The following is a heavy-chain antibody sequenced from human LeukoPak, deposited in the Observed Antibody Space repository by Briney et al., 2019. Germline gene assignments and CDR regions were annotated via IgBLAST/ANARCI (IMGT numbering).Heavy chain of an antibody. V-gene: IGHV1-2*06. D-gene: IGHD3-22*01. Sequence: ASVKVSCKASGYTFTGYYMQWVRQAPGQGLEWMGRINPNSGGTNYAQKFQGRVTMTRDTSISTAYMELSRLRSDDTAVYYCARDDDSSDRGLDYWGQGTLVTVSS. CDR2: INPNSGGT. CDR3: ARDDDSSDRGLDY. J-gene: IGHJ4*02. CDR1: GYTFTGYY.